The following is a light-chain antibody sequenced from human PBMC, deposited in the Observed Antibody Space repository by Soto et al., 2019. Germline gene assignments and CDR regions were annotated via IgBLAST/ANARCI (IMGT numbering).Light chain of an antibody. Sequence: DIVLTQSPATQSLSPGERATLSCRASQSVDSYLTWYQQKPGQAPRLLIYGAFNRATGIPARFSGSGSGADFTLTISSLEPEDFAVYYCQHRSDWLTFGGGTKVEIK. CDR2: GAF. CDR3: QHRSDWLT. CDR1: QSVDSY. J-gene: IGKJ4*01. V-gene: IGKV3-11*01.